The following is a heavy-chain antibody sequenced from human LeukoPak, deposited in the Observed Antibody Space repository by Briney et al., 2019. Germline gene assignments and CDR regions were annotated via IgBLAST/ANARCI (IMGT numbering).Heavy chain of an antibody. V-gene: IGHV3-23*01. J-gene: IGHJ4*02. D-gene: IGHD3-22*01. Sequence: GGSLRLSCAASGFTFSSYAMSWVRQAPGKGLECVSAISGSGGSTYYADSVKGRFTISRDNSKNTLYLQMNSLRAEDTAVYYCAKVEYDSSGYYYDSLDYWGQGTLVTVSS. CDR3: AKVEYDSSGYYYDSLDY. CDR1: GFTFSSYA. CDR2: ISGSGGST.